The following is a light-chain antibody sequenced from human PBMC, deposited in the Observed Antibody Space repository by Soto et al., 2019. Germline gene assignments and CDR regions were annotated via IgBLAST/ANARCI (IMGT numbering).Light chain of an antibody. CDR2: GAS. Sequence: EIVMTQSPATLSVSPGERATLSCRASQSVSGNFAWYQQKPGQAPRLLIYGASTRATGLPARFSGSGSGTEFTLTISSLQSEDYAIYYCHQYDDWPFTFGPGTKVDIK. V-gene: IGKV3-15*01. CDR1: QSVSGN. J-gene: IGKJ3*01. CDR3: HQYDDWPFT.